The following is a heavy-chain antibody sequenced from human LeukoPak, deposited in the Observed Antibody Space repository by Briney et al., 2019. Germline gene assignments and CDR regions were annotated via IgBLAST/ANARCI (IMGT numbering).Heavy chain of an antibody. D-gene: IGHD2-8*01. Sequence: PGGSLRLSCAASGFTFSSYAMNWVRQAPGKGLEWVSFISAGGGTTYYADSVKGRFTISRDNSKNTLSLHMDSLRAEDTAVYYCVKGSTNVRPYYFDYWGQGTLVTVSS. V-gene: IGHV3-23*01. CDR3: VKGSTNVRPYYFDY. J-gene: IGHJ4*02. CDR1: GFTFSSYA. CDR2: ISAGGGTT.